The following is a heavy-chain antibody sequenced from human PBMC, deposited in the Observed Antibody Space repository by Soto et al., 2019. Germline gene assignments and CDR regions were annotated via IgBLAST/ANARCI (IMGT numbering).Heavy chain of an antibody. CDR3: AANYYFDSSGYHFATDY. CDR1: GGTFSSYA. V-gene: IGHV1-69*13. D-gene: IGHD3-22*01. J-gene: IGHJ4*02. Sequence: ASVKVSCKASGGTFSSYAISWVRQAPGQGLEWMGGIIPIFGTANYAQKFQGRVTITADESTSTAYMELSSPRSEDTAVYYFAANYYFDSSGYHFATDYWGQGTLVTVSS. CDR2: IIPIFGTA.